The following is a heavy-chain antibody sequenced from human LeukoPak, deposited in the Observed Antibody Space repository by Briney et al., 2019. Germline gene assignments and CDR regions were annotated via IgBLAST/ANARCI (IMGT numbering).Heavy chain of an antibody. J-gene: IGHJ4*02. CDR2: NSGSGGST. CDR3: AKEVRGYCSGGSCNDPVY. V-gene: IGHV3-23*01. CDR1: GFTFSSYA. Sequence: GGSLRLSCAASGFTFSSYAMSLVRLAPGKGLEWVSANSGSGGSTYYADSVKGRFTISRDNSKNTLYLQMNSLRAEDTAVYYCAKEVRGYCSGGSCNDPVYWGQGTLVTVSS. D-gene: IGHD2-15*01.